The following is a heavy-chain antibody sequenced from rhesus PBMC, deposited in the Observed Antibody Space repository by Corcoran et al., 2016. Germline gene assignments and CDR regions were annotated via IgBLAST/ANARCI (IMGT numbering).Heavy chain of an antibody. CDR1: GFTFSSYA. D-gene: IGHD6-19*01. Sequence: EVQLVESGGGLVQPGGSLRLSCAASGFTFSSYAMQWVHQAPGKGLEWVSAIGPGVNTYYADAVKGRFTISRDNAKNSLYLPMNSLRAEDTAVYYCAREVGSNHFDYWGQGVLVTVSS. CDR3: AREVGSNHFDY. V-gene: IGHV3-72*01. J-gene: IGHJ4*01. CDR2: IGPGVNT.